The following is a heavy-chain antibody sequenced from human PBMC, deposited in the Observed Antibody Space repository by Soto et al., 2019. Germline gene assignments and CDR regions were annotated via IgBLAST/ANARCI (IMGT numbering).Heavy chain of an antibody. V-gene: IGHV4-59*01. Sequence: PSETLSLTCTVSGGSISSYYWSWIRQPPGKGLEWIGYIYYSGSTNYNPSLKSRVAISVDTSKNQFSLKLSSVTAADTAVYYCARGFWSGYSVDYWGQGTLVTVSS. CDR2: IYYSGST. D-gene: IGHD3-3*01. J-gene: IGHJ4*02. CDR3: ARGFWSGYSVDY. CDR1: GGSISSYY.